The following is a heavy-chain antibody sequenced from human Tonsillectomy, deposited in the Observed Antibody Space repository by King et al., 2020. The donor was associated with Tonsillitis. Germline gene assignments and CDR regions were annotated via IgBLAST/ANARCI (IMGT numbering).Heavy chain of an antibody. D-gene: IGHD2-21*02. CDR3: ARVYCGADCSRNRSAYYYGMDI. V-gene: IGHV3-74*01. Sequence: VQLVESGGGLVQPGGSLRLSCAASGFTFSSYWMHWVRQAPGKGLVWVSRINSDGSSTSYADSVKGRFIISRDNAKNTLYLQMNSLRAEDTAVYYCARVYCGADCSRNRSAYYYGMDIWGQGTTVTVSS. CDR1: GFTFSSYW. J-gene: IGHJ6*02. CDR2: INSDGSST.